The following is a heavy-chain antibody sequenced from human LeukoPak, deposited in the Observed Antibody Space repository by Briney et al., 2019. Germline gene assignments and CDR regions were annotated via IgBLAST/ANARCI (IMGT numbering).Heavy chain of an antibody. J-gene: IGHJ4*02. V-gene: IGHV4-30-2*01. CDR1: GGSISSGGYY. CDR2: IYHSGST. D-gene: IGHD2-2*01. CDR3: ARLESRALVVPAPTKSGVVY. Sequence: PSETLSLTCTVSGGSISSGGYYWSWIRQPPGKGLEWIGYIYHSGSTYYNPSLKSRVTISVDRSKNQFSLKLSSVTAADTAVYYCARLESRALVVPAPTKSGVVYWGQGTLVTVSS.